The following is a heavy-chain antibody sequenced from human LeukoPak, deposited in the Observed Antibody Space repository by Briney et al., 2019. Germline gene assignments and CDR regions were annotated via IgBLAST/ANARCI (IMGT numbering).Heavy chain of an antibody. CDR1: GFTFSSYS. CDR3: ARDHNYAFDY. J-gene: IGHJ4*02. CDR2: ISSISGTI. D-gene: IGHD5-18*01. Sequence: GGSLRLSCAASGFTFSSYSMNWVRQAPGKGLEWVSYISSISGTINYADSVKGRFAISGDNARNSLFLQMNSLRAEDTAVYYCARDHNYAFDYWGQGTLVTVSS. V-gene: IGHV3-48*01.